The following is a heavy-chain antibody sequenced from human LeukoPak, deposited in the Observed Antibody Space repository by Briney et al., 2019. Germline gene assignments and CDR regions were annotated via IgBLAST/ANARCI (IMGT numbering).Heavy chain of an antibody. D-gene: IGHD6-19*01. Sequence: GGSLRLSCAASGFTFSSYSMNWVRQAPGKGLEWVSSISSSSSYIYYADSVKGRFTISRDNSKNTLYLQMNSLRAEDTAVYYCARSGYSSGWYGGDYWGQGTLVTVSS. CDR3: ARSGYSSGWYGGDY. V-gene: IGHV3-21*01. CDR1: GFTFSSYS. CDR2: ISSSSSYI. J-gene: IGHJ4*02.